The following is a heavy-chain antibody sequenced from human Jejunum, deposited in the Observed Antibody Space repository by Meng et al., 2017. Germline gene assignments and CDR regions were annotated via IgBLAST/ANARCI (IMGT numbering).Heavy chain of an antibody. CDR3: ARGQDRAKTGY. CDR2: VTHSEGT. V-gene: IGHV4-34*01. CDR1: GKSFTNYY. J-gene: IGHJ4*02. D-gene: IGHD4/OR15-4a*01. Sequence: QVQLQQWGAGLVKPSETLSLTCAVYGKSFTNYYWNWIRQPPGKGLEWIGEVTHSEGTNYNPSLKSRVTISVDMSKNQFSLKLSSVTAADTAVYYCARGQDRAKTGYWGQGTLVTVSS.